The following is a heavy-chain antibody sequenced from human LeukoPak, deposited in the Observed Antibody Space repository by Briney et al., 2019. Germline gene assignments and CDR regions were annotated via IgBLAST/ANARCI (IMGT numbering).Heavy chain of an antibody. V-gene: IGHV3-23*01. J-gene: IGHJ4*02. D-gene: IGHD3-22*01. CDR3: AKDFPCYYDTSGYYRDY. CDR1: GFTFRSYA. Sequence: GGSLRLSCAASGFTFRSYAMSWVRQAPGKGLEWVSAISGCGGSTYYADSVERSFPISRDNSKHTLYVQINSQSAEHTAVYYCAKDFPCYYDTSGYYRDYWGQGPRVTVSS. CDR2: ISGCGGST.